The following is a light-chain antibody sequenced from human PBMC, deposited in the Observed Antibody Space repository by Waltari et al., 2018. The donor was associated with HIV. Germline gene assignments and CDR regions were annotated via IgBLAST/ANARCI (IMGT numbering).Light chain of an antibody. CDR1: SSNIVSNP. V-gene: IGLV1-44*01. J-gene: IGLJ1*01. CDR3: AAWDDSLHGYV. Sequence: QSVLTQPPSASGTPGQRVTISCSGSSSNIVSNPLTWYRQLPGTAPKLLIYSNNQWPSGVPDRFSGSKSGTSASLAISGLQSEDEADYYCAAWDDSLHGYVFGTGTKVTVV. CDR2: SNN.